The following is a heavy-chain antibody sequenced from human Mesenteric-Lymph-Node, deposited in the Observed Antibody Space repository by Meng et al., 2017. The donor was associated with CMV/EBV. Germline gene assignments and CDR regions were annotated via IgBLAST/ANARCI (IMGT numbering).Heavy chain of an antibody. V-gene: IGHV3-48*03. CDR2: IRSSGSNT. J-gene: IGHJ6*02. CDR3: ARGSSSWSGYFWRDYGMDV. D-gene: IGHD3-3*01. CDR1: GFTFNNYE. Sequence: GESLKISCAASGFTFNNYEMSWVRQAPGKGLEWVSYIRSSGSNTYYADSVKGRFTISRDNAKNSLHLQMNSLRAEDTAVYYCARGSSSWSGYFWRDYGMDVWGQGTTVTVSS.